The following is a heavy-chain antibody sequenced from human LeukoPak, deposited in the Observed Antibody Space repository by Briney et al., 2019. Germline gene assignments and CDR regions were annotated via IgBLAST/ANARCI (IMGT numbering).Heavy chain of an antibody. D-gene: IGHD3-10*01. Sequence: ASVKVSCKASGYTFTGYYMHWVRQAPGQGLEWMGWINPNSGGTNYAQKFQGWVTMTRDTSLSTAYMELSRLRSDDTAVYYCARDMRPHYYYGSGSYFDYWGQGTLVTVSS. V-gene: IGHV1-2*04. CDR3: ARDMRPHYYYGSGSYFDY. J-gene: IGHJ4*02. CDR1: GYTFTGYY. CDR2: INPNSGGT.